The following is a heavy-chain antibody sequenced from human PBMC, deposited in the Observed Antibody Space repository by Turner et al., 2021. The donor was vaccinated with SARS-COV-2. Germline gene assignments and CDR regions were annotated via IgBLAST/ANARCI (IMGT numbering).Heavy chain of an antibody. V-gene: IGHV3-33*01. CDR1: GFTFSSYG. CDR3: AREHIVVVPAAPGFDY. Sequence: QVQLVESVGGVVQHGRSLRLSCAASGFTFSSYGMHWVRQAPGKGLEWVAVIWYDGSKKKYADSVKGRFTISRDNSKNTLYLQMNGLRAEDTAVYYCAREHIVVVPAAPGFDYWGQGTLVTVSS. CDR2: IWYDGSKK. J-gene: IGHJ4*02. D-gene: IGHD2-2*01.